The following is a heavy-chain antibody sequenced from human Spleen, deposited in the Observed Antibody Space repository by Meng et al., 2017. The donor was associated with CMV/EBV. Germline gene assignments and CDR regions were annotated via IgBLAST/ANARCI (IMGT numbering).Heavy chain of an antibody. CDR2: IRYDGSNK. CDR3: VRDYNWVFDS. V-gene: IGHV3-30*02. CDR1: GFTFSSYG. J-gene: IGHJ4*02. D-gene: IGHD1-20*01. Sequence: GESLKISCAASGFTFSSYGMHWVRQAPGKGLEWVAFIRYDGSNKYYADSVKGRFTISRDKAMKSFYLQMDGLRIDDTAVYYCVRDYNWVFDSWGQGTLVTVSS.